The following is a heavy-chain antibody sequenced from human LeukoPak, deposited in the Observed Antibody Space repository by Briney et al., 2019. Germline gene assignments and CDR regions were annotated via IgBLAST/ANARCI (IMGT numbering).Heavy chain of an antibody. J-gene: IGHJ4*02. CDR2: IGAAGDT. CDR1: EFTFSSFN. Sequence: GGSLRLSCAASEFTFSSFNMHWVRQATGKGLEWVSGIGAAGDTYYADSVKGRFTISRENAKNSLYLQMNSLRAGDTAIYYCARLTGSGWNYFDHWGQGTLVTVSS. D-gene: IGHD6-19*01. CDR3: ARLTGSGWNYFDH. V-gene: IGHV3-13*01.